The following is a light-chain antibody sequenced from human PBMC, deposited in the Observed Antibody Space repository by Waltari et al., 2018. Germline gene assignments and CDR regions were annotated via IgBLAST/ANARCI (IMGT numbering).Light chain of an antibody. J-gene: IGLJ2*01. CDR2: EVS. V-gene: IGLV2-14*01. Sequence: QSALTQPASVSGSPGQSITISCTGTSSDVGGYNYVSWYQQHPGKAPKLIIYEVSSRPSGVANRFSGSKSGNRDCLTISGLQAEDEADYYCSSYTSSSTVVFGGGTKLTVL. CDR1: SSDVGGYNY. CDR3: SSYTSSSTVV.